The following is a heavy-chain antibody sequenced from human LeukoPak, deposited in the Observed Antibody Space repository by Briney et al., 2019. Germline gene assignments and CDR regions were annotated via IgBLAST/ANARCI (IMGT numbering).Heavy chain of an antibody. D-gene: IGHD3-22*01. V-gene: IGHV3-64D*06. J-gene: IGHJ5*02. CDR3: VKGGFDSPQFDP. CDR2: ISSNGGST. Sequence: GGSLRLSCSASGFTFSSYAMHWVRQAPGKGLEYVSAISSNGGSTYYADSVKGRYTISRDNSKNTLYLQMSSLRAEDTAVYYCVKGGFDSPQFDPWGQGTLVTVSS. CDR1: GFTFSSYA.